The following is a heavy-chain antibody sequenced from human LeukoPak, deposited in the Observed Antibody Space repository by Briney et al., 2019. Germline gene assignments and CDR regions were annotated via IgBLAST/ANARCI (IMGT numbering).Heavy chain of an antibody. CDR3: ARDDCGGDCYTSSYSGAFDI. Sequence: PGGSLRLSCAASGFTFSSYWMTWVRQAPGKGLEWVANIKQDGSEKYYVDSVKGRFTISRDNAKNSLYLQMNSLRAEDTAVYYCARDDCGGDCYTSSYSGAFDIWGQGTMVTVSS. CDR1: GFTFSSYW. J-gene: IGHJ3*02. D-gene: IGHD2-21*02. V-gene: IGHV3-7*01. CDR2: IKQDGSEK.